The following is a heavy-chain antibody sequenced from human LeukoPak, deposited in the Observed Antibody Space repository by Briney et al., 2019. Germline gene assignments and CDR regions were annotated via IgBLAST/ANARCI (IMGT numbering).Heavy chain of an antibody. Sequence: SGESLKISCKASGYSFSTYWIGWVRQMPGKGLEWMGIIYPGDSDTRYRTSFQGQVTISADKSTGTAYLQWSSLRASDTAIYYCARRPTNYYGFDYWGQGTLVTVSS. CDR2: IYPGDSDT. CDR1: GYSFSTYW. D-gene: IGHD3-10*01. CDR3: ARRPTNYYGFDY. J-gene: IGHJ4*02. V-gene: IGHV5-51*01.